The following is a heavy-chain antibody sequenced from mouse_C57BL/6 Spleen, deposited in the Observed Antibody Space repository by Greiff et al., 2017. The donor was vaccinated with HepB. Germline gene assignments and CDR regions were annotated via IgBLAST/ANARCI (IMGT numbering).Heavy chain of an antibody. CDR2: IWRGGST. Sequence: VKLVESGPGLVQPSQSLSITCTVSGFSLTSYGVHWVRQSPGKGLEWLGVIWRGGSTDYNAAFMSRLSITKDNSKSQVFFKMNSLQADDTAIYYCATTNYGNYNWYFDVWGTGTTVTVSS. CDR1: GFSLTSYG. J-gene: IGHJ1*03. V-gene: IGHV2-5*01. D-gene: IGHD2-1*01. CDR3: ATTNYGNYNWYFDV.